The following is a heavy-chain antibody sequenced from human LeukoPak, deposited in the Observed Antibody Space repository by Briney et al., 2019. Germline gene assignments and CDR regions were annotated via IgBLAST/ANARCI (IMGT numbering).Heavy chain of an antibody. V-gene: IGHV5-51*01. CDR2: IYAGNSDT. D-gene: IGHD3-22*01. CDR3: ARPPESRDSSGYFL. Sequence: GESLKISCQGSGYSFASYWIAWVRQMSGQGLEWMGIIYAGNSDTRYSPSFQGQVTISADKSISTAYLQWSSLKASDTAMYYCARPPESRDSSGYFLWGQGTLVTVSS. CDR1: GYSFASYW. J-gene: IGHJ4*02.